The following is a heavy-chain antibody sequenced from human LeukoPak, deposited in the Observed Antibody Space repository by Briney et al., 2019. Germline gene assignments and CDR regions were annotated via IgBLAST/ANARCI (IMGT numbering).Heavy chain of an antibody. CDR2: IYYSGST. CDR3: ARVTDILTGYDAFDI. D-gene: IGHD3-9*01. Sequence: SETLSLTCTVSGGSISSYYWSWIRQPPGKGLEWIGYIYYSGSTNYNPSLKSRVTISVDTSKNQFSLKLSSVTAADTAVYYCARVTDILTGYDAFDIWGQGTMVTVSS. J-gene: IGHJ3*02. V-gene: IGHV4-59*01. CDR1: GGSISSYY.